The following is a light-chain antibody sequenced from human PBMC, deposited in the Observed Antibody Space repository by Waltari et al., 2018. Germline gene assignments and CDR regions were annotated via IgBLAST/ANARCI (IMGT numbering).Light chain of an antibody. CDR2: AAS. Sequence: DIQMTQSPSALSASVGDRVTISCRASQDINIHLAWYQQKPGKVPDLLIYAASTLRSGVPSRFSGDGSGTYFTLTISSLQPEDFATYYCQKYNDVPRPFGGGTKVEMK. CDR3: QKYNDVPRP. J-gene: IGKJ4*01. CDR1: QDINIH. V-gene: IGKV1-27*01.